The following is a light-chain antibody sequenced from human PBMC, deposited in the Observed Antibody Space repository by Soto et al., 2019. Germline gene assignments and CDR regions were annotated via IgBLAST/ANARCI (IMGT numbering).Light chain of an antibody. J-gene: IGLJ1*01. CDR3: SSYTSSSTSLYV. CDR1: SSDVGGYNY. V-gene: IGLV2-14*01. Sequence: QSLLTHPASVSGSPGQSITISCTGTSSDVGGYNYVSWYQQHPGKAPKLMIYDVSNRPSGVSNRFSGSKSGNTASLTISGLQAEDEADYYCSSYTSSSTSLYVFGTGTKVTVL. CDR2: DVS.